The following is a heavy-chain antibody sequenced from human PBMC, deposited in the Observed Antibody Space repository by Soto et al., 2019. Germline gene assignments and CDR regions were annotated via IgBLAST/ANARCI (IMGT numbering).Heavy chain of an antibody. CDR2: IYYSGST. D-gene: IGHD3-9*01. CDR1: GGSISSSSYY. Sequence: QLQLQEPGPGLVKPSETLSLTCTVSGGSISSSSYYWGWIRQPPGKGLEWIGSIYYSGSTYYNPSLKSRVNISVDTSKIQFSLKLSSVTAADTAVYYCAGPLVLRYFDTRAVHAFDIWGQGTMVTVSS. J-gene: IGHJ3*02. V-gene: IGHV4-39*01. CDR3: AGPLVLRYFDTRAVHAFDI.